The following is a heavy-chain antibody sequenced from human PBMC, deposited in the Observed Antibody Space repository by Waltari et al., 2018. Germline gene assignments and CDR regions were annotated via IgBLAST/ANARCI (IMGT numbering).Heavy chain of an antibody. CDR2: NSSGTSDT. CDR3: AREWGVMIGTAAYYLDH. V-gene: IGHV3-21*02. CDR1: GFTFSSYT. D-gene: IGHD3-16*01. Sequence: EVQLVGSGGGLVKPGGSLRLSCAASGFTFSSYTMNWVRQAPGKGLGLDSANSSGTSDTYYADAMKGRFTISKDNVKNSLYLQMNSLRVEDTAVYYCAREWGVMIGTAAYYLDHWTQGTLVTVSS. J-gene: IGHJ4*02.